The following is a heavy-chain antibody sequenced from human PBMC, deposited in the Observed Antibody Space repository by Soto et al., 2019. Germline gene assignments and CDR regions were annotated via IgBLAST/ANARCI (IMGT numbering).Heavy chain of an antibody. D-gene: IGHD2-15*01. CDR2: IRDNGDST. J-gene: IGHJ3*02. CDR3: APHVSCRGGICHYAAFHI. Sequence: EVQLLESGGGLVQPGESLRLSCAASGFIFGNYMMTWVRQAPGKGLEWVSTIRDNGDSTYYADSVKGRVTTSRDNSKNTVSLLMDSLAAEDSAVSYCAPHVSCRGGICHYAAFHIRAQGAMVTVSS. CDR1: GFIFGNYM. V-gene: IGHV3-23*01.